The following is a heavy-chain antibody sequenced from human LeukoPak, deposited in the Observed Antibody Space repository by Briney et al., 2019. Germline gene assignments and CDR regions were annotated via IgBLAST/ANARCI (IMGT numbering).Heavy chain of an antibody. CDR3: ARDHTVTTGFVNYYYYYMDV. CDR1: GGSISSYY. J-gene: IGHJ6*03. V-gene: IGHV4-4*07. Sequence: PSETLSLTCTVSGGSISSYYWSWLRQPAGKGLEWIGRVYSSGSTNYNPSLKSRVTMSVDTSKNQFSLKLSSVTAADTAVYYCARDHTVTTGFVNYYYYYMDVWGKGTTVTVSS. D-gene: IGHD4-17*01. CDR2: VYSSGST.